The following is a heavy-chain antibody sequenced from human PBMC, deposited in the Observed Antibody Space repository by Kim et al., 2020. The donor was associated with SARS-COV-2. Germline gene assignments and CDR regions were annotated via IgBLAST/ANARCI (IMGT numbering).Heavy chain of an antibody. J-gene: IGHJ6*02. V-gene: IGHV4-59*01. Sequence: PSRKSRVTISVDTSKNQFSLKLSSVTAADTAVYYCARYDFWSGYSYGMDVWGQGTTVTVSS. CDR3: ARYDFWSGYSYGMDV. D-gene: IGHD3-3*01.